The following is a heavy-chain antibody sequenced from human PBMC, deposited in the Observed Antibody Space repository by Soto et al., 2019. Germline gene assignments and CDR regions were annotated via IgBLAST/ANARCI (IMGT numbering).Heavy chain of an antibody. V-gene: IGHV4-34*01. D-gene: IGHD3-16*01. CDR3: ARGQGLGFPKYYYYYGMDV. J-gene: IGHJ6*02. CDR2: INHSGST. CDR1: GGSFGGYY. Sequence: SETLSLTCSVYGGSFGGYYWSWMRQPPGKGLEWIGEINHSGSTNYNPSLKSRVTISVDTSKNQFSLKLSSVTAADTAVYYCARGQGLGFPKYYYYYGMDVWGQGTTVTVSS.